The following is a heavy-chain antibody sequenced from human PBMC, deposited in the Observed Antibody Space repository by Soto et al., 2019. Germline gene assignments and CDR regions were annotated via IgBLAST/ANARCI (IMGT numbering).Heavy chain of an antibody. D-gene: IGHD5-18*01. CDR3: ARALLVDTAMVTGWDYYYGMDV. CDR2: TYYRSKWYN. CDR1: GDSVSSNSAA. V-gene: IGHV6-1*01. J-gene: IGHJ6*02. Sequence: SQTLSLTCAISGDSVSSNSAAWNWIRQSPSRGLEWLGRTYYRSKWYNDYAVSVKSRITINPDTSKNQFSLQLNSVTPEDTAVYYCARALLVDTAMVTGWDYYYGMDVWGQGTTVTVSS.